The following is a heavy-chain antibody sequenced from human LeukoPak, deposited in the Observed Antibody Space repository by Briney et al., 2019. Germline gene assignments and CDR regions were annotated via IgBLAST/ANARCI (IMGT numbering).Heavy chain of an antibody. D-gene: IGHD3-3*01. CDR2: IYTSGST. CDR1: GGSISSGSYY. CDR3: ARAPPWSGYSFDY. V-gene: IGHV4-61*02. J-gene: IGHJ4*02. Sequence: SETLSLTCTVSGGSISSGSYYWSWIRQPAGKGLEWIGRIYTSGSTNYNPSLKSRVTISVDTSKNQFSLKLSSVTAADTAVYYCARAPPWSGYSFDYWGQGTLVTVSS.